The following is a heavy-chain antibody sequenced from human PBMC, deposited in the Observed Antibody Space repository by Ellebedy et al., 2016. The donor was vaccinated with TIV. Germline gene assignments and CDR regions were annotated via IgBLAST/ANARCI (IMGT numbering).Heavy chain of an antibody. CDR2: ISVHNGHT. D-gene: IGHD3-10*01. CDR1: GYTFTSAG. V-gene: IGHV1-18*01. J-gene: IGHJ6*02. Sequence: ASVKVSCKASGYTFTSAGISWVRQAPGQGLEWMGWISVHNGHTNYAQDFQGGVTMTTDPSTSTFYMELRSLRSDDTAVYYCARVRWAIVDRGVPFHYGMDVWGQGTTVTVTS. CDR3: ARVRWAIVDRGVPFHYGMDV.